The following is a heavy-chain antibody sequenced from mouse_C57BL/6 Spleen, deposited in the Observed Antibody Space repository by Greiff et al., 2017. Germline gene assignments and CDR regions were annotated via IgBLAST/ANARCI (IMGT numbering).Heavy chain of an antibody. CDR1: GYTFTSYW. V-gene: IGHV1-69*01. CDR2: IDPSDSYT. CDR3: ASLSPGGY. Sequence: VQLQQPGAELVMPGASVKLSCKASGYTFTSYWMHWVKQRPGQGLEWIGEIDPSDSYTNYNQKFKGKSTLTVDKSSSTAYMQLSSLTSEDSAVYYCASLSPGGYWGQGTTLTVSS. J-gene: IGHJ2*01. D-gene: IGHD2-3*01.